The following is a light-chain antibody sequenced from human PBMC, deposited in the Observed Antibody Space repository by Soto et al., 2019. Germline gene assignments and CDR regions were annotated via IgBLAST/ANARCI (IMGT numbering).Light chain of an antibody. V-gene: IGKV2-30*01. Sequence: DVVMTQSPLSLPVTLGQPASISCRSSQSLVYSDGNTYLNWSHQRPGQSARRLIYKVSNRDSGVLDRFSGSGSGSDFTMKISRVEAEDVGVYYCMQVTYVPRLTFGGGTKVEIK. CDR1: QSLVYSDGNTY. CDR2: KVS. CDR3: MQVTYVPRLT. J-gene: IGKJ4*01.